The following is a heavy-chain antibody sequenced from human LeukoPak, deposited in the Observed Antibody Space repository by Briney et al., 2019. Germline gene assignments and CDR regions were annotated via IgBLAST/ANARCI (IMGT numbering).Heavy chain of an antibody. V-gene: IGHV3-21*01. Sequence: KSGGSLRLSCAASGFTFSSYSMNWVRQAPGKGVEWVSSISSSRSYIYYADSVKGRFTISRDNAKSSLYLQMNSLRAEDTAVYYCPRGLLLQSLLRFLEWLLPDFDYWGQGTLVTVSS. CDR1: GFTFSSYS. CDR3: PRGLLLQSLLRFLEWLLPDFDY. J-gene: IGHJ4*02. CDR2: ISSSRSYI. D-gene: IGHD3-3*01.